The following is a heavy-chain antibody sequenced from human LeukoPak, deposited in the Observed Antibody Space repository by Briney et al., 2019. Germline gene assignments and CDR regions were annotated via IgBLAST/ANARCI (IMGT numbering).Heavy chain of an antibody. J-gene: IGHJ3*02. Sequence: VASEKVSCKASGFTFTSSAMQWVRQARGQRLEWIGWIVVGSGNTNYAQKFQERVTITRDMSTSTAYMELSSLRSEDTAVYYCAAFGSSGYKDAFDIWGQGTMVTVSS. CDR1: GFTFTSSA. CDR3: AAFGSSGYKDAFDI. V-gene: IGHV1-58*02. CDR2: IVVGSGNT. D-gene: IGHD3-22*01.